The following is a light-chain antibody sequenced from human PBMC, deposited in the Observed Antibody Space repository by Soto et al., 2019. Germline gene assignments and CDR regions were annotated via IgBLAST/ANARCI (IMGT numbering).Light chain of an antibody. Sequence: EIVLTQSPGTLSLSPGERATLSCRASQSVSSSYLAWYQQKPGQAPRLLIYGASSRATGIPERFSSSGSGPDLTLTISRLEPEDCAVYYCQQYGSSPETFGQGTQLELK. J-gene: IGKJ2*01. CDR2: GAS. CDR1: QSVSSSY. V-gene: IGKV3-20*01. CDR3: QQYGSSPET.